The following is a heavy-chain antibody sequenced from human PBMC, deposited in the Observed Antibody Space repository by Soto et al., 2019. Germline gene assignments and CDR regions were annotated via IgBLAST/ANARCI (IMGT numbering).Heavy chain of an antibody. CDR3: VKEGLAADFDS. J-gene: IGHJ4*02. CDR2: IRGDGSMT. D-gene: IGHD6-13*01. Sequence: EVHLVESGGGLVQPGGSLRLSRAASGFTFSNYWMHWVRQAPGKGLVWVSRIRGDGSMTNYADSVKGRFTISRDNAKNTLHVQMNSLRAEDTAVYYCVKEGLAADFDSWGQGTLVTVSS. V-gene: IGHV3-74*01. CDR1: GFTFSNYW.